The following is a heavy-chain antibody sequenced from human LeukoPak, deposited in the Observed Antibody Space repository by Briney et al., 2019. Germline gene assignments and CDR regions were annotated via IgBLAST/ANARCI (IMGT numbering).Heavy chain of an antibody. V-gene: IGHV4-59*01. CDR2: IYYSGST. CDR1: GGSISSYY. Sequence: SETLSLTCTVSGGSISSYYWSWIRQPPGKGLEWIGYIYYSGSTNYNPSLKSRVTISVDTSKNQFSLKLSSVTAADTAVYYCARLWIAVAGNDYWGQGTLVTVSS. CDR3: ARLWIAVAGNDY. J-gene: IGHJ4*02. D-gene: IGHD6-19*01.